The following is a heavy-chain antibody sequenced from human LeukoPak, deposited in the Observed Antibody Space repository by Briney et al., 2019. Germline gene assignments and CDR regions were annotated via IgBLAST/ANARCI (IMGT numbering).Heavy chain of an antibody. D-gene: IGHD4-17*01. V-gene: IGHV4-38-2*02. J-gene: IGHJ4*02. CDR3: AGGHDYGDYVVG. Sequence: SETLSLTCSVSGDSISMHYWSRIRQPPGKGLEWIGSIYHSGSTYYNPSLKSRVTISADTSKNQFSLKLSSVTAADTAVYYCAGGHDYGDYVVGWGQGTLVTVSS. CDR2: IYHSGST. CDR1: GDSISMHY.